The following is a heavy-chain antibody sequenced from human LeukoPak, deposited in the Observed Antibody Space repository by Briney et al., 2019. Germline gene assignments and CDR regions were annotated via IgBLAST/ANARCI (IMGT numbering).Heavy chain of an antibody. Sequence: GGSLRLSCVASGFSFSNSWMSWVRQAPGQGLDWVSNIKYNGREKDYVDSLKGRLTISRDNAKNSVYLEMSSLRVEDTAVYYCARDPNHGALDFWGQGTLVTVSS. CDR2: IKYNGREK. J-gene: IGHJ4*02. V-gene: IGHV3-7*01. CDR3: ARDPNHGALDF. CDR1: GFSFSNSW. D-gene: IGHD1-14*01.